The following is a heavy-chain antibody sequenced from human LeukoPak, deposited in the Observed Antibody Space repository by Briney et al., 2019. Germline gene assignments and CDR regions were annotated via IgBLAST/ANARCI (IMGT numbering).Heavy chain of an antibody. Sequence: ASVKVSCKASGHTFTGYYMHWVRQAPGRGLEWMGIINPSGGSTSYAQKFQGRVTMTRDTSTSTVYMELSSLRSEDTAVYYCARALAEGFGIQLSVWGQGTLVTVSS. J-gene: IGHJ4*02. CDR2: INPSGGST. CDR1: GHTFTGYY. CDR3: ARALAEGFGIQLSV. V-gene: IGHV1-46*01. D-gene: IGHD5-18*01.